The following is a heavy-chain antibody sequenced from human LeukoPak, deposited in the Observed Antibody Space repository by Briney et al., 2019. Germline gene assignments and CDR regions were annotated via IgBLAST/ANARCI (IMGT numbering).Heavy chain of an antibody. CDR1: GFTVSSNY. Sequence: GGSLRLSCAASGFTVSSNYMSWVRQAPGKGLEWVSAISGSGGSTYYADSVKGRFTISRDNSKNTLYLQMNSLRAEDTAVYYCAKNRGSGYFDYWGQGTLVTVSS. V-gene: IGHV3-23*01. CDR2: ISGSGGST. J-gene: IGHJ4*02. D-gene: IGHD7-27*01. CDR3: AKNRGSGYFDY.